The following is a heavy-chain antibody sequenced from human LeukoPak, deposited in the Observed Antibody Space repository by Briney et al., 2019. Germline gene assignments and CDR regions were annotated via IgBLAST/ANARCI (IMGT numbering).Heavy chain of an antibody. CDR2: IWYDGSKK. CDR3: ARDGYSSGFAMDV. CDR1: GFSYSNYG. V-gene: IGHV3-33*01. J-gene: IGHJ6*02. Sequence: GGSLRLSCAASGFSYSNYGLHWVRQAPGKGLEWVAVIWYDGSKKYYAASVKYQFTISRDISKNKLDLQMNSLRAEDTAVYYCARDGYSSGFAMDVWGQGTTVTVSS. D-gene: IGHD6-19*01.